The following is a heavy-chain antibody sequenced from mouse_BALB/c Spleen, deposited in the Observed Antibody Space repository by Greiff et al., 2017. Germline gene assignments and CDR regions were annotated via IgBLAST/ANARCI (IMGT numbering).Heavy chain of an antibody. Sequence: VQLKESGPGLVKPSQSLSLTCTVTGYSITSDYAWNWIRQFPGNKLEWMGYISYSGSTSYNPSLKSRISITRDTSKNQFFLQLNSVTTEDTATYYCARGGYGYLDYWGQGTTLTVSS. J-gene: IGHJ2*01. CDR1: GYSITSDYA. CDR2: ISYSGST. D-gene: IGHD3-1*01. CDR3: ARGGYGYLDY. V-gene: IGHV3-2*02.